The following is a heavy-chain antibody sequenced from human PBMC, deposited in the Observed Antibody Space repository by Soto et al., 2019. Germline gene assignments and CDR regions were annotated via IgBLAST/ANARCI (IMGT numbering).Heavy chain of an antibody. CDR1: GGNFRGYC. V-gene: IGHV4-34*01. J-gene: IGHJ4*02. CDR2: INHSGRT. D-gene: IGHD3-3*01. Sequence: TWAVYGGNFRGYCCSWIRQPPGKGLELIGEINHSGRTNYNPSLKSRVTISLDPYKNQFFLKLSSVTAADTAMSYFARGVDSTIYRVVSLDSWRQGSLDTV. CDR3: ARGVDSTIYRVVSLDS.